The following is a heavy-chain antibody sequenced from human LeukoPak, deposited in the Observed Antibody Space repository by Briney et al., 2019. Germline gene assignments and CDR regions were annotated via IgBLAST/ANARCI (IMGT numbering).Heavy chain of an antibody. CDR3: ARARGSSWSTDAFDI. CDR1: GFTVSSYG. J-gene: IGHJ3*02. CDR2: ITSISSSI. Sequence: GGSLRLSCAASGFTVSSYGMNWVRQPPGKGLEWVSSITSISSSINYADSVKGRFTISRDNAKNSIYVQMKSLRAEDTAAYYCARARGSSWSTDAFDIWGQGTVVTVSS. V-gene: IGHV3-21*06. D-gene: IGHD6-13*01.